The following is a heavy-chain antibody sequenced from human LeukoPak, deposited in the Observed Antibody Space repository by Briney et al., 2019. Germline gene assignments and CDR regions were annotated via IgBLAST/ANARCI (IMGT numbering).Heavy chain of an antibody. D-gene: IGHD3-3*01. CDR3: AGSVGSGYYGYYYYYYMDV. CDR1: GGTFSSYA. J-gene: IGHJ6*03. CDR2: IIPIFGTA. Sequence: GASVKVSCKASGGTFSSYAISWVRQAPGQGLEWMGGIIPIFGTANYAQKFQGRVTITADESTSTAYMELSSLRSEDTAVYYCAGSVGSGYYGYYYYYYMDVWGKGTTVTVSS. V-gene: IGHV1-69*13.